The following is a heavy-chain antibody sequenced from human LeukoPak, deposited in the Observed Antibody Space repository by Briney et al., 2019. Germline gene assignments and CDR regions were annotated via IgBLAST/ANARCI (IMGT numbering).Heavy chain of an antibody. CDR2: IKWNGGST. V-gene: IGHV3-20*01. CDR1: GFTFDDYG. CDR3: ARTSRYYDSSGYYHYYFDY. D-gene: IGHD3-22*01. J-gene: IGHJ4*02. Sequence: GGSLRLSCAASGFTFDDYGMSWVRQAPGKGLEWVSGIKWNGGSTSYADSVKGRFTISRDNAKNSLYLQMNSLRAEDTALYHCARTSRYYDSSGYYHYYFDYWGQRTLVTVSS.